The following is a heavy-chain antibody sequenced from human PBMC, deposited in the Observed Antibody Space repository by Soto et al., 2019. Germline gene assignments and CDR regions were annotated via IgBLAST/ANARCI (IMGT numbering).Heavy chain of an antibody. CDR3: APHVYCSGGSCHYDAFDI. D-gene: IGHD2-15*01. Sequence: EVQLLESGGGLVQPGESLRLSCAVSGFIFGNYMMTWVSQAPGKGLEWFSTIRDSGDSTYYADSVKGQFTISRDNFKNTMYLQMDSLGAEDTAVYYCAPHVYCSGGSCHYDAFDIRGQGAMVTVSS. CDR2: IRDSGDST. J-gene: IGHJ3*02. CDR1: GFIFGNYM. V-gene: IGHV3-23*01.